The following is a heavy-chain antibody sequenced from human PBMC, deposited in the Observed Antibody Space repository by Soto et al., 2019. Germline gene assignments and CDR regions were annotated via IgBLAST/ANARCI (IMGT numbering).Heavy chain of an antibody. Sequence: SETLSLTCAVYGGSFSGYYWSWIRQPPGKGLEWIGEINHSGSTNYNPSLKSRVTISVDTSKNQFSLKLSSVTAADTAVYYCARGFGPRYSSSPNFDYWGQGTLVTVSA. V-gene: IGHV4-34*01. CDR3: ARGFGPRYSSSPNFDY. D-gene: IGHD6-13*01. CDR1: GGSFSGYY. J-gene: IGHJ4*02. CDR2: INHSGST.